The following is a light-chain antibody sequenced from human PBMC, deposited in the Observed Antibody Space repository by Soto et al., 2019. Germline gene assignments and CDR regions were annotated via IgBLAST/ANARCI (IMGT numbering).Light chain of an antibody. V-gene: IGLV2-14*01. CDR2: DVS. J-gene: IGLJ2*01. CDR1: SSDVGGYNF. Sequence: QSVLTQPASVSGSPGQSITISCTGTSSDVGGYNFVSWYQQHPGKAPKLMVYDVSNRPSGLSNRFSGSKSGNTASLTISGLQAEDEADYYCSSYTSSSPHVVFGGGTQLTVL. CDR3: SSYTSSSPHVV.